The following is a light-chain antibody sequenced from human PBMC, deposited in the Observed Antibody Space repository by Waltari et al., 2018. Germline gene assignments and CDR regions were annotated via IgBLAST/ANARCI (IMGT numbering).Light chain of an antibody. CDR2: WAS. Sequence: DIVMTQSPDSLAVSLGERATVNCKSSQNILYNSNNRNYLAWYQQKPGQPPKLLLYWASTRESGVPDSFSGSGSGTDFTLTISSLQAEDVAVYFCQQYYSTPFTFGQGTKLEIK. J-gene: IGKJ2*01. V-gene: IGKV4-1*01. CDR3: QQYYSTPFT. CDR1: QNILYNSNNRNY.